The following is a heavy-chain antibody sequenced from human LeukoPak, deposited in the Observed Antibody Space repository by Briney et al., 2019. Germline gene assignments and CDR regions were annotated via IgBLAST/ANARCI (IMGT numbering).Heavy chain of an antibody. Sequence: ASVKVSCKASGGTFSSYAISWVRQAPGQGLEWMGRIIPIFGIANYAQKFQGRVTITADKSTSTAYMELSSLRSEDTAVYYCARARIAAAVTYNWFDPWGQETLVTVSS. CDR3: ARARIAAAVTYNWFDP. CDR1: GGTFSSYA. CDR2: IIPIFGIA. D-gene: IGHD6-13*01. J-gene: IGHJ5*02. V-gene: IGHV1-69*04.